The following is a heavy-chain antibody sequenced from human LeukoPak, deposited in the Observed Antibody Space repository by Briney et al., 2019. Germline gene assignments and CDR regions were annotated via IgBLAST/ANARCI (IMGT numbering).Heavy chain of an antibody. CDR3: ASTGYCTNGVCR. CDR2: ISSSSSYI. D-gene: IGHD2-8*01. V-gene: IGHV3-21*01. CDR1: GFTFSRYS. Sequence: GPLRPSCAASGFTFSRYSMNSVREAPGKGLECVTSISSSSSYIYYADSVKGRFTISRDNAKNSLYLQMNSLRAEDRAVCFCASTGYCTNGVCRWGQGTLVTVSS. J-gene: IGHJ4*02.